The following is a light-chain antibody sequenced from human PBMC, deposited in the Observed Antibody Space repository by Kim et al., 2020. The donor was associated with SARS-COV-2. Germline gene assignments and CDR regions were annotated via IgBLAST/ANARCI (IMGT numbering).Light chain of an antibody. CDR3: CSYAGSSTLT. Sequence: GQAITISCAGSSRYVGDYDLVSWYQQIPGKAPKLIIYEVTKRPSGVSNRFSGSKSGNTASLTISGLQAEDEAHYYCCSYAGSSTLTFGGGTQLTVL. J-gene: IGLJ2*01. V-gene: IGLV2-23*02. CDR2: EVT. CDR1: SRYVGDYDL.